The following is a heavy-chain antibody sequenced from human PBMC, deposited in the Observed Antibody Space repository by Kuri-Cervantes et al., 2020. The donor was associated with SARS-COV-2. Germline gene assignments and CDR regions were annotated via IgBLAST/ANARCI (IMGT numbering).Heavy chain of an antibody. CDR1: GFTFSSYA. CDR2: LGGSGDVT. V-gene: IGHV3-23*01. J-gene: IGHJ4*02. D-gene: IGHD2-15*01. Sequence: GESLKISCAASGFTFSSYAMTWVRQAPGKGLEWVSGLGGSGDVTYYADSVKGRFTISRDNSNNTLYLQMNSLRGEDMAVYYCAKLFGVVVAGTLDYWGQGTLVTVSS. CDR3: AKLFGVVVAGTLDY.